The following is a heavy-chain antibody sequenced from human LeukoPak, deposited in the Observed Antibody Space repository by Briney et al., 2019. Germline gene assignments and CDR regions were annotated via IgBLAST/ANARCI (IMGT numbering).Heavy chain of an antibody. CDR1: GFTFSDYY. Sequence: GGSLRLSCAASGFTFSDYYMSWIRQAPGKGLEWVSYISGSGSTIYYADSVKGRFAISRDNAKNSLYLQMNSLRAEDTAVYYCARDGEDSGYDRPYYFDYWGQGTLVTVSS. J-gene: IGHJ4*02. D-gene: IGHD5-12*01. V-gene: IGHV3-11*01. CDR3: ARDGEDSGYDRPYYFDY. CDR2: ISGSGSTI.